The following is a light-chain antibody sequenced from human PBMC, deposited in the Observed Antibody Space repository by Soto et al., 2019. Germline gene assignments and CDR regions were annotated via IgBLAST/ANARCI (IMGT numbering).Light chain of an antibody. CDR1: QSISAW. V-gene: IGKV1-5*03. J-gene: IGKJ1*01. CDR3: QQYSSYRT. Sequence: DMQMTQSPSTLSASVGDSVSINCRASQSISAWLAWYQQKPGKAPRLLIYKASTLEIGVPSRFSGSGSGTEFTLTISSLQPDDFATYHCQQYSSYRTFGQGTKVDI. CDR2: KAS.